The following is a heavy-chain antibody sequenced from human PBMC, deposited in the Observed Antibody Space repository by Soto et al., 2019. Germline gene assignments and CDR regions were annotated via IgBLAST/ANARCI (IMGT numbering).Heavy chain of an antibody. CDR2: ISAYNGNT. CDR3: ARVVRVVPALENWFDP. CDR1: GYTFTSYG. Sequence: QVQLVQSGAEVKKPGASVKVSCKASGYTFTSYGISWVRQAPGQGLEWMGWISAYNGNTNYAQKLQGRVTMTTDTSTSTAYMELRSLRSDDTAVYSCARVVRVVPALENWFDPWGQGTLVTVSS. J-gene: IGHJ5*02. D-gene: IGHD2-2*01. V-gene: IGHV1-18*01.